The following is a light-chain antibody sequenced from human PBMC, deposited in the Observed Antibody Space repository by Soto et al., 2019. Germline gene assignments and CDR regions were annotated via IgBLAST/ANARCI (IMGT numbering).Light chain of an antibody. V-gene: IGKV3D-15*02. J-gene: IGKJ5*01. Sequence: EIVMKQSPATLSVSTGERATLSCRASQSVSSNLAWYQQKPGQAPRLLIYGASTRATGIPARFSGSGSGTDFTLTISRLEPEDFAVYYCQQSGSSPIPFCQGGLLAIK. CDR3: QQSGSSPIP. CDR2: GAS. CDR1: QSVSSN.